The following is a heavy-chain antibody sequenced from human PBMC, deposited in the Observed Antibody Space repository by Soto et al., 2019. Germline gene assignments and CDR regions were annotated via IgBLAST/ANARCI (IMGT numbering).Heavy chain of an antibody. D-gene: IGHD3-10*01. J-gene: IGHJ6*02. V-gene: IGHV3-23*01. CDR3: AKNKEYYYGSGTYIATNYYYRYGMDV. CDR1: GFTFRGYA. Sequence: EEQLLESGGGLVQPGGSMRLSCAASGFTFRGYAMSWVRQAPGKGLEWVSGVSGSGAETWYADSVKGRFTISRDNSRNTVYLQMNTLRGGDTAVYYCAKNKEYYYGSGTYIATNYYYRYGMDVWGRGTTVTVSS. CDR2: VSGSGAET.